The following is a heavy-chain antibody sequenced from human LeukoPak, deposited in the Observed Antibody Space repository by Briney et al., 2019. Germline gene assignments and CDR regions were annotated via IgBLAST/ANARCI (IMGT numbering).Heavy chain of an antibody. CDR1: GFTFSSYS. D-gene: IGHD3-16*02. Sequence: GGSLRLSCAASGFTFSSYSMNWVRHAPGKGLELVSYISSSSSTIYYADSVKGRFTISRDNAKNSLYLQMNSLRAEDTAVYYCARRDDYVWGSYPNYFDYWGQGTLVTVSS. J-gene: IGHJ4*02. CDR2: ISSSSSTI. CDR3: ARRDDYVWGSYPNYFDY. V-gene: IGHV3-48*01.